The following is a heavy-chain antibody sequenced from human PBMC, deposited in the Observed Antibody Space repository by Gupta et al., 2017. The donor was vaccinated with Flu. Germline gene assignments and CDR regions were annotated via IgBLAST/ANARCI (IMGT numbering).Heavy chain of an antibody. Sequence: QVQLVQSGAEVRKPGSSVKVSCKTSGGTFSSHGINWLRQAPGQGLEWLVGIIPMFVTANYAQEFQGRVTITADESTTTAYMDLSSLRSEDTAVYYCAREGRLRWPITDYFDFWGQGTLVTVAS. CDR2: IIPMFVTA. D-gene: IGHD5/OR15-5a*01. J-gene: IGHJ4*02. CDR1: GGTFSSHG. V-gene: IGHV1-69*01. CDR3: AREGRLRWPITDYFDF.